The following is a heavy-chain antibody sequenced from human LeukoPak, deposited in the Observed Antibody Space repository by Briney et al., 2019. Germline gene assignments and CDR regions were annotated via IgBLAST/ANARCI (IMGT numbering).Heavy chain of an antibody. V-gene: IGHV1-58*02. CDR2: IFVGSGNT. Sequence: ASVKVSCKASGFTFTSCAMQGVRQARGQRREGIGWIFVGSGNTNYAQKFQERVTITRDISTSTAYMELSSLRSEDTAVYYCAAGGLRYFDKGPYYFDYWGQGTLVTVSS. J-gene: IGHJ4*02. CDR3: AAGGLRYFDKGPYYFDY. CDR1: GFTFTSCA. D-gene: IGHD3-9*01.